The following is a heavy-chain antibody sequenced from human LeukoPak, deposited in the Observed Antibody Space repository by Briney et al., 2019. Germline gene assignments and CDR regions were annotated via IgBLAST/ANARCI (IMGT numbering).Heavy chain of an antibody. CDR2: IYYSGST. CDR3: ARDLWNFYDDSGYNRDFDS. D-gene: IGHD3-22*01. V-gene: IGHV4-59*11. CDR1: GGSISSHY. J-gene: IGHJ5*01. Sequence: PSETLSLTCTVSGGSISSHYWSWIRQPPGKGLEWIGYIYYSGSTNYNPSLESRVTISVDTSKNQFSLKLSSVTAADTAVYYCARDLWNFYDDSGYNRDFDSWGQGTLVTVSS.